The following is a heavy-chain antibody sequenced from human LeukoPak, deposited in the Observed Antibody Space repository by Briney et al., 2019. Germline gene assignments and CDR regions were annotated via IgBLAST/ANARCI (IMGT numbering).Heavy chain of an antibody. D-gene: IGHD3-10*01. CDR3: ARLMVRGVRNWFDP. CDR2: ILYSGTT. J-gene: IGHJ5*02. CDR1: GGSFSGYY. V-gene: IGHV4-34*12. Sequence: SETLSLTCAVYGGSFSGYYWSWIRQPPGKGLEWIGTILYSGTTNYNPSLKSRVTISVDTSKNQFSLKLSSVTAADTAVYYCARLMVRGVRNWFDPWGQGTLVTVSS.